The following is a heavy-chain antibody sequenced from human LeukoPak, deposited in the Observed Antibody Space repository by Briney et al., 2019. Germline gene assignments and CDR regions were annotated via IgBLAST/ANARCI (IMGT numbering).Heavy chain of an antibody. CDR3: ARLKRYYGSGSYQNFDY. J-gene: IGHJ4*02. D-gene: IGHD3-10*01. CDR2: INHSGST. V-gene: IGHV4-34*01. Sequence: SETLSLTCAVYGGSFSGYYWSWIRQPPGKGLEWIGEINHSGSTNYSPSLKSRVTISVDTSKNQFPLKLSSVTAADTAVYYCARLKRYYGSGSYQNFDYWGQGTLVTVSS. CDR1: GGSFSGYY.